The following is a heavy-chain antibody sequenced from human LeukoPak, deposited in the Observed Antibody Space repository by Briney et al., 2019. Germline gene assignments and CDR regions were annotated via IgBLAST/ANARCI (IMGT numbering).Heavy chain of an antibody. V-gene: IGHV4-34*01. Sequence: SETLSLTCAVYGGSFSGYYWSWIRQPPGKGLECIGEINHSGSTNYNPSLKSRVTISVDTSKNQFSLKLSSVTAADTAVYYCARRRQRYYYGSGTVDYWGQGTLVTVSS. CDR1: GGSFSGYY. CDR2: INHSGST. CDR3: ARRRQRYYYGSGTVDY. D-gene: IGHD3-10*01. J-gene: IGHJ4*02.